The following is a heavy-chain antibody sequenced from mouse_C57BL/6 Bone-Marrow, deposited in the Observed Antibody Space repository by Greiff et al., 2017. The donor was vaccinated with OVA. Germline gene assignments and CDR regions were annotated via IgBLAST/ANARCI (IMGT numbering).Heavy chain of an antibody. CDR2: IYPGDGDT. J-gene: IGHJ2*01. CDR1: GYAFSSSW. V-gene: IGHV1-82*01. CDR3: ARHEDGCDASYVDY. Sequence: VQLQQSGPELVKPGASVKISCKASGYAFSSSWMNWVKQRPGKGLEWIGRIYPGDGDTNYNGKFKGKATLTADKSSSTAYMQLSSLTSEDSAVYICARHEDGCDASYVDYWGQGTPLTVSS. D-gene: IGHD6-1*01.